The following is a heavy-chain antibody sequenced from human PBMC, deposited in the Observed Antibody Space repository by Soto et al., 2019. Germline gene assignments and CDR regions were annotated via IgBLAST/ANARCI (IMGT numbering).Heavy chain of an antibody. J-gene: IGHJ6*02. CDR2: ISAYNGNT. V-gene: IGHV1-18*01. CDR1: GYTFTSYG. D-gene: IGHD3-22*01. Sequence: ASVKVSCKASGYTFTSYGISWVRQAPGQGLEWMGWISAYNGNTNYAQKLQGRVTMTTDTSTSTAYMELRSLRSADTAVYYCARDTYYYDSSGYPYYYGMDVWGQGTTVTVSS. CDR3: ARDTYYYDSSGYPYYYGMDV.